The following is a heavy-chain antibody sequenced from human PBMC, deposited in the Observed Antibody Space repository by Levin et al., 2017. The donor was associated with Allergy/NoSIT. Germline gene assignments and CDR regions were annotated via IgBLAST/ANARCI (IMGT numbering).Heavy chain of an antibody. CDR2: ISYDGSNK. V-gene: IGHV3-30-3*01. CDR3: ARAGRQWLPDY. D-gene: IGHD6-19*01. CDR1: GFTFSSYA. Sequence: GESLKISCAASGFTFSSYAMHWVRQAPGKGLEWVAIISYDGSNKYYADSVKGRFTISRDNSKNTLYLQMNSLYAEDTAVYYCARAGRQWLPDYWGQGTLVTVSS. J-gene: IGHJ4*02.